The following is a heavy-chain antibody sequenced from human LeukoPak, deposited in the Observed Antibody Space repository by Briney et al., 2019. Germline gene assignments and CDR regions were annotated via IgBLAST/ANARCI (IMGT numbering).Heavy chain of an antibody. J-gene: IGHJ6*03. CDR3: ARMGMVRAKPTYYYYYYMDV. CDR1: GGSISSYY. CDR2: IYTSGST. Sequence: SETLSLTCTVSGGSISSYYWSWIRQPAGKGLEWIGRIYTSGSTNYNPSLKSRVTMSVDTSKNQFSLKLSSVTAADTAVYYCARMGMVRAKPTYYYYYYMDVWGKGTTVTISS. V-gene: IGHV4-4*07. D-gene: IGHD3-10*01.